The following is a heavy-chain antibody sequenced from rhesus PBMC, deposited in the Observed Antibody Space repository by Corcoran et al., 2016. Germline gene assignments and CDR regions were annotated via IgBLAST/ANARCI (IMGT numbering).Heavy chain of an antibody. CDR1: GDSISSDY. CDR3: AKYCSGTGCGYFEF. J-gene: IGHJ1*01. D-gene: IGHD2-21*01. V-gene: IGHV4S7*01. Sequence: QVQLQESGPGLVKPSETLSLTCVVSGDSISSDYWGWVRQSPGKGLEWIGYIYGVSGSTNYNPSLKSRVHISTDTSKNPFSLKLTSVTAADTAIYYCAKYCSGTGCGYFEFWGQGALVTVSS. CDR2: IYGVSGST.